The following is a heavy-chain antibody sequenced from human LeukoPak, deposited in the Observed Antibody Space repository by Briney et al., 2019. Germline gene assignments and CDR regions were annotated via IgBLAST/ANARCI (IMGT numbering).Heavy chain of an antibody. Sequence: PSETLSLTCAVYGGSFSGYYWSWIRQPPGEGREWIGEINHSGSTNHNPSLKSRVTISVDTSKNQFSLKLSSVTATDTAVYYCARRRRHYGDYATFDYWGQGTLFTASS. J-gene: IGHJ4*02. CDR3: ARRRRHYGDYATFDY. D-gene: IGHD4-17*01. V-gene: IGHV4-34*01. CDR2: INHSGST. CDR1: GGSFSGYY.